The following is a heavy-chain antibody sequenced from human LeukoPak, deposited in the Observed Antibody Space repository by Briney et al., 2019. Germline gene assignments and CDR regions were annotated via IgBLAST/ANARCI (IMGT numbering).Heavy chain of an antibody. CDR3: ARGRGSWPRCFFDY. V-gene: IGHV3-64*01. D-gene: IGHD1-26*01. Sequence: GGSLRLSCAASGFTFSSYAMHWVRQAPGKGLEYVSAISSNGGSTYYANSVKGRFTISRDNSKNKLYLQMGSLRAEDMAVYYCARGRGSWPRCFFDYWGQGTLVTVSS. CDR2: ISSNGGST. CDR1: GFTFSSYA. J-gene: IGHJ4*02.